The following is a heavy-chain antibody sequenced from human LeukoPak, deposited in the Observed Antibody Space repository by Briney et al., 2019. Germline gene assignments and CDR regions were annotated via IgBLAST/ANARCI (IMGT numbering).Heavy chain of an antibody. CDR2: ISSSSSYI. Sequence: KPGGSLRLSCAASGFTFDDYAMHWVRQAPGKGLEWVSSISSSSSYIYYADSVKGRFTISRDNAKNSLYLQMNTLRAEDTAVYYCARDRYDSSGYYYRYFDYWGQGTLVTVSS. CDR1: GFTFDDYA. D-gene: IGHD3-22*01. J-gene: IGHJ4*02. V-gene: IGHV3-21*01. CDR3: ARDRYDSSGYYYRYFDY.